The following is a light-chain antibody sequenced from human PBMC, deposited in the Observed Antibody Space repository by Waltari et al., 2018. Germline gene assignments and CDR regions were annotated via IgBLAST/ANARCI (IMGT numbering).Light chain of an antibody. CDR1: QSVSIN. CDR3: QQYNDWHRT. Sequence: MTQSPATLSVSPGERATLSCRASQSVSINVAWYQQKSGQAPRLLIHGASTRATGIPARFGASGSGTEFTLTIDSLQSEDFALYFCQQYNDWHRTFGQGTKVEI. V-gene: IGKV3-15*01. CDR2: GAS. J-gene: IGKJ1*01.